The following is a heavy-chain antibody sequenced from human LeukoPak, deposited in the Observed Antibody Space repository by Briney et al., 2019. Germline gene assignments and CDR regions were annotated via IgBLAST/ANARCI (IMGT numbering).Heavy chain of an antibody. CDR1: GGSISSYY. J-gene: IGHJ4*02. Sequence: PSETLSLTCTVSGGSISSYYWSWIRQPPGKGLEWIGNIYYSGSTNYNPSLKSRVTISVDTSKNQFSLKLSSVTAADTAVYYCARLYSGYGSGSRFDYWGQGTLVTVSS. D-gene: IGHD3-10*01. V-gene: IGHV4-59*01. CDR2: IYYSGST. CDR3: ARLYSGYGSGSRFDY.